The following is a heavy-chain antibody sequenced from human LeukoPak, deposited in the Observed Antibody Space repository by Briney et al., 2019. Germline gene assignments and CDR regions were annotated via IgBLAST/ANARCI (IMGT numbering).Heavy chain of an antibody. CDR3: ARDEAGGLEELRYWYFDL. Sequence: GGSLRLSCAASGFTFSDYYMSWIRQAPGKGLEWVSYISSSGSTIYYADSVKGRFTISRDNPKNSLYLQMNSLRAEDTAVYYCARDEAGGLEELRYWYFDLWGRGTLVTVSS. CDR1: GFTFSDYY. V-gene: IGHV3-11*01. D-gene: IGHD1-26*01. J-gene: IGHJ2*01. CDR2: ISSSGSTI.